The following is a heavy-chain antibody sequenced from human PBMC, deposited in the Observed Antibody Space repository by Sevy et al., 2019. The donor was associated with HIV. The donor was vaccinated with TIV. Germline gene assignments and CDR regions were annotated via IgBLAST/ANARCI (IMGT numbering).Heavy chain of an antibody. CDR1: GFTLSDYA. CDR3: ARDEGMEVIGSIYKYHFYGFDV. V-gene: IGHV3-11*01. CDR2: VSRTRNFI. J-gene: IGHJ6*02. D-gene: IGHD3-10*01. Sequence: GGSLRLSCAASGFTLSDYAMSWIRQTPGKGLEWIAFVSRTRNFIYYADSVRGRFTISRDNAKDSLYLQMNSLRADDTAVYHCARDEGMEVIGSIYKYHFYGFDVWGLGTTVTVSS.